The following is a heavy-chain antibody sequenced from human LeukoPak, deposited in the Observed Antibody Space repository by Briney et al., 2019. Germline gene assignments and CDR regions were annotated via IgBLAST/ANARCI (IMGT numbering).Heavy chain of an antibody. Sequence: GGSLRLSCAASGFTVISNYMSWVRQAPGKGLEWVSLIYSGGSTYYADSVRGRFTISRDNSKNTLYLQMNSLRAEDTAVYYCAKLRVDLGDYIGYWGQGTLVTVSS. V-gene: IGHV3-53*01. CDR2: IYSGGST. J-gene: IGHJ4*02. D-gene: IGHD4-23*01. CDR3: AKLRVDLGDYIGY. CDR1: GFTVISNY.